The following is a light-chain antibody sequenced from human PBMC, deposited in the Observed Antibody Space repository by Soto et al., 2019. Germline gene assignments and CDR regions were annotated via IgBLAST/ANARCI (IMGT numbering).Light chain of an antibody. CDR2: ASY. CDR3: HSYDSSMSRYV. Sequence: QSVRTQPPSGSGAPGQRVTISCTGRSAKIGAGYDVHWYQQLPRTAPKLLIFASYNRPSGVPDRFSGSKSGTSASLAITGLHAEDEAEYYCHSYDSSMSRYVFGTGTKVTVL. V-gene: IGLV1-40*01. J-gene: IGLJ1*01. CDR1: SAKIGAGYD.